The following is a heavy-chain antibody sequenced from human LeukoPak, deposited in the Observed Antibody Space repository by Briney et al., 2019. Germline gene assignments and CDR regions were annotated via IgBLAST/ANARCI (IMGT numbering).Heavy chain of an antibody. J-gene: IGHJ4*02. CDR2: IYYSGST. Sequence: PSETLSLTCTVSGGSISSYYWSWIRQPPGKGLEWIGYIYYSGSTNYNPSLKSRVTISVDTSKNQFSLKLSSVTAADTAVYYCARAKGPVPNFDYWGQGTLVTVSS. V-gene: IGHV4-59*01. CDR1: GGSISSYY. CDR3: ARAKGPVPNFDY.